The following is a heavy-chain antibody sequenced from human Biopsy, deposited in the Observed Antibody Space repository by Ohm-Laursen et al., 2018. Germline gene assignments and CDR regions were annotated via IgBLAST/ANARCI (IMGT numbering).Heavy chain of an antibody. CDR1: GGSITDDY. Sequence: SETLSLTCTVSGGSITDDYWSWIRQSPGKGLEWIGFISKGGDTTYNPSLRSRVAISVDTSKNQFSLKLSSVTAADTAIFFCARLYRLDDYWNDDPPDAFDVWGQGTRVTVSS. CDR2: ISKGGDT. CDR3: ARLYRLDDYWNDDPPDAFDV. D-gene: IGHD1-1*01. V-gene: IGHV4-59*01. J-gene: IGHJ3*01.